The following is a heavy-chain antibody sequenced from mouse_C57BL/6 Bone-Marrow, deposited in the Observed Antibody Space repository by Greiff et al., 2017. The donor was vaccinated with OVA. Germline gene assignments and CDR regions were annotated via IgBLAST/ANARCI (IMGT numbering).Heavy chain of an antibody. Sequence: VQLQESGAELVRPGASVTLSCKASGYTFTDYEMHWVKQTPVHGLEWIGAIDPETGGTAYNQKFTGKAILTADTSSSTAYMELRRQTADDSAVYYSTREGVRSLNWYFDVWGTGTTVTVAS. V-gene: IGHV1-15*01. CDR2: IDPETGGT. D-gene: IGHD1-1*01. J-gene: IGHJ1*03. CDR3: TREGVRSLNWYFDV. CDR1: GYTFTDYE.